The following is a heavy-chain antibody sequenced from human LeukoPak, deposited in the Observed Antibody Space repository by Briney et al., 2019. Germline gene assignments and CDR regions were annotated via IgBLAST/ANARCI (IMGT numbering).Heavy chain of an antibody. CDR2: INHSGST. CDR3: ARGVPIVVVPAAVVVAATSVLSGMDV. J-gene: IGHJ6*02. CDR1: GGSFSGYY. D-gene: IGHD2-2*01. V-gene: IGHV4-34*01. Sequence: SGTLSLTCAVYGGSFSGYYWSWIRQPPGKGLEWIGEINHSGSTNYNPSLKSRVTISVDTSKNQFSLKLSSVTAADTAVYYCARGVPIVVVPAAVVVAATSVLSGMDVWGQGTTVTVSS.